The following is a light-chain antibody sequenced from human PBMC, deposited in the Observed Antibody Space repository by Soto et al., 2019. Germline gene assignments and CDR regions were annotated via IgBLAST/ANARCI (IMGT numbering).Light chain of an antibody. V-gene: IGKV3-20*01. Sequence: EIVLTQSPGTLSLSPGERATLSCRASQSVFNNHIGWYQQKPGQAPRRLIFGASFRATGIPDRFSGSGSGTDFTLTISRLEPEDFAVYYCQQYASSPTTFGQGTKVDSK. J-gene: IGKJ1*01. CDR2: GAS. CDR3: QQYASSPTT. CDR1: QSVFNNH.